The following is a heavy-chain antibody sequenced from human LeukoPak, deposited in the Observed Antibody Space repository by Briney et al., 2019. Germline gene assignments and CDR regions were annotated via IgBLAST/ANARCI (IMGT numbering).Heavy chain of an antibody. CDR1: GGSIGSYY. CDR3: ARETVVAAIVTYYYYYYMDV. Sequence: KPSETLSLTCTVSGGSIGSYYWSWIRQPAGKGLEWIGRIYTSGSTNYNPSLKSRVTMSVDTSKNQFSLKLSSVTAADTAVYYCARETVVAAIVTYYYYYYMDVWGKGTTVTVSS. D-gene: IGHD2-15*01. J-gene: IGHJ6*03. CDR2: IYTSGST. V-gene: IGHV4-4*07.